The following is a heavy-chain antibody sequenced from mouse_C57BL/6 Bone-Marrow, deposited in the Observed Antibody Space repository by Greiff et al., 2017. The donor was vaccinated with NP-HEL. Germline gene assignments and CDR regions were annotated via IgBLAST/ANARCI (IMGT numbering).Heavy chain of an antibody. D-gene: IGHD5-5*01. V-gene: IGHV1-82*01. CDR3: APLPHYYAMDY. CDR1: GYAFSSSW. J-gene: IGHJ4*01. CDR2: IYPGDGDT. Sequence: QVQLKESGPELVKPGASVKISCKASGYAFSSSWMNWVKQRPGKGLEWIGRIYPGDGDTNYNGKFKGKATLTADKSSSTAYMPLSSLTSEDSAVYFCAPLPHYYAMDYWGQGTSVTVSS.